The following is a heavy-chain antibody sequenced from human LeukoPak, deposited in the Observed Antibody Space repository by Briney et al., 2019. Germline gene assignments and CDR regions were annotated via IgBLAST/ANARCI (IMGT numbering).Heavy chain of an antibody. V-gene: IGHV3-73*01. J-gene: IGHJ4*02. CDR2: IRSKPNSYAT. Sequence: PGGSLRLSCAASGFTFSGSAMHWDRQASGKGLEWVGRIRSKPNSYATAYAASVKDRFTISRDDSKNMAYLQMNSLKTEDTAVYYCTRHREGYYYDSSGLDYWGRGTLVTVSS. CDR3: TRHREGYYYDSSGLDY. D-gene: IGHD3-22*01. CDR1: GFTFSGSA.